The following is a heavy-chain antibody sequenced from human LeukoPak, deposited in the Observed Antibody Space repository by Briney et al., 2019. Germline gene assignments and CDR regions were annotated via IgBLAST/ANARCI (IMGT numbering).Heavy chain of an antibody. CDR2: IYYSGST. V-gene: IGHV4-59*01. J-gene: IGHJ4*02. D-gene: IGHD3-16*01. CDR1: GGSISSYY. Sequence: SETLSLTCTVSGGSISSYYWSWIRQPPGKGLEWIGYIYYSGSTNYNPSLKSRVTIVDTSKNQFSLKLSSVTAADTAVYYCARGYGFDYWGQGTLVTASS. CDR3: ARGYGFDY.